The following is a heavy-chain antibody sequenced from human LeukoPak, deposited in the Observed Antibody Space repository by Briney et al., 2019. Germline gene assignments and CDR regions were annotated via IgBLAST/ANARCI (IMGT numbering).Heavy chain of an antibody. CDR3: ASLKNYYDSSGYLVTDAFDI. CDR2: ISAYNGDT. CDR1: GYTFTSYG. D-gene: IGHD3-22*01. V-gene: IGHV1-18*01. Sequence: VSVKVSCKASGYTFTSYGINWVRQAPGQGLEWMGWISAYNGDTNYAQKLQGRVTMTTDTSTSTAYMELRSLKSDDTAVYYCASLKNYYDSSGYLVTDAFDIWGQGTMVTVSS. J-gene: IGHJ3*02.